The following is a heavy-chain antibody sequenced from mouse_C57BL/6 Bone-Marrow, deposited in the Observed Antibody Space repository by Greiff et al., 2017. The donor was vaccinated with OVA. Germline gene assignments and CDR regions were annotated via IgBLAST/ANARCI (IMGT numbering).Heavy chain of an antibody. D-gene: IGHD2-5*01. Sequence: QVQLQQSGAELVKPGASVKISCKASGYTFTDYYINWVKQRPGQGLEWIGKIGPGSGSTYYNEKFKGKATLTADKSSSTAYMQLSSLTSEDSAVYYCAREGAYYSNLYAMDYWGQGTSVTVSS. V-gene: IGHV1-77*01. CDR2: IGPGSGST. CDR3: AREGAYYSNLYAMDY. J-gene: IGHJ4*01. CDR1: GYTFTDYY.